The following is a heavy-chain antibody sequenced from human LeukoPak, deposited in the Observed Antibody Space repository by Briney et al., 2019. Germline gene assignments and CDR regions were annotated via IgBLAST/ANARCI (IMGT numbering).Heavy chain of an antibody. V-gene: IGHV3-33*01. CDR1: GFTFSSYG. CDR3: ARGDFWNGLYYYYMDV. D-gene: IGHD3/OR15-3a*01. Sequence: GRSLRLSCAASGFTFSSYGMHWVRQAPGKGLEWVAVIWYDGSNEYYADSVRGRFTISRDNSKNTLYLQMNSLRAEDTAVYYCARGDFWNGLYYYYMDVWGKGTTVTVSS. CDR2: IWYDGSNE. J-gene: IGHJ6*03.